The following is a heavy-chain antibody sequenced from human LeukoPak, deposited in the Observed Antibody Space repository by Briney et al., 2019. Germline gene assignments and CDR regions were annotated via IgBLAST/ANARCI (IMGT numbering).Heavy chain of an antibody. CDR1: GGSISSSSYY. CDR2: IYYSGST. CDR3: ARLRITFGGVIVSDYFDY. D-gene: IGHD3-16*02. Sequence: SETLSLTCTVSGGSISSSSYYWGWIRQPPGKGLERIGSIYYSGSTYYNPSLKSRVTISVDTSKNQFSLKLSSVTAADTAVYYCARLRITFGGVIVSDYFDYWGQGTLVTVSS. J-gene: IGHJ4*02. V-gene: IGHV4-39*01.